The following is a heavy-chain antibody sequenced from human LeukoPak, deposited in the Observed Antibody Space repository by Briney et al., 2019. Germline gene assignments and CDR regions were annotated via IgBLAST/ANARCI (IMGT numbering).Heavy chain of an antibody. J-gene: IGHJ4*02. D-gene: IGHD3-22*01. Sequence: ASVKVSCKASGYTFTIYYMHWVRQAPGQGLEWMGIINPSGGSTSYAQKFQGRVTMTRDTSTSTVYMELSSLRFEDTAVYYCASGDYYDSSGYYPTLDYWGQGTLVTVSS. CDR2: INPSGGST. CDR1: GYTFTIYY. CDR3: ASGDYYDSSGYYPTLDY. V-gene: IGHV1-46*01.